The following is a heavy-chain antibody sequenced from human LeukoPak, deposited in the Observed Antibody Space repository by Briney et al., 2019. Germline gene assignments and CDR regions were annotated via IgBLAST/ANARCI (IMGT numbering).Heavy chain of an antibody. J-gene: IGHJ5*02. D-gene: IGHD2-2*02. CDR1: GGTFSSYA. CDR3: ARGEEEAYCSSTSCYTNWFDP. V-gene: IGHV1-69*13. Sequence: ASVKVSCKASGGTFSSYAISWVRQDPGQGLEWMGGIIPIFGTANYAQKFQGRVTITADESTSTAYMELSSLRSEDTAVYYCARGEEEAYCSSTSCYTNWFDPWGQGTLVTVSS. CDR2: IIPIFGTA.